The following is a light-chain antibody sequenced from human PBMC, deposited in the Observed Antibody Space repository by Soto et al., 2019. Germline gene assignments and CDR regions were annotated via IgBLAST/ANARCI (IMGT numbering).Light chain of an antibody. CDR2: GAS. CDR1: QSVSSSY. Sequence: EIVLTQSPGTLSLSPGERATLSCRASQSVSSSYLAWYQQKPGQAPRLLIYGASSRATGIPDRFSGSGSGTDFTFTISRMEPEDFALYDCQQYGSSPMYTFGQGTKLEIK. V-gene: IGKV3-20*01. CDR3: QQYGSSPMYT. J-gene: IGKJ2*01.